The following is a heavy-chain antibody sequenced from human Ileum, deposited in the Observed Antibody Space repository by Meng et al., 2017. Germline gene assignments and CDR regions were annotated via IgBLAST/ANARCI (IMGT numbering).Heavy chain of an antibody. V-gene: IGHV3-15*01. J-gene: IGHJ3*01. CDR1: GFSFSTAW. CDR3: TDGRAL. Sequence: GGSLRLSCGASGFSFSTAWMSWVRQAPGKGLEWIGHIKSILDGGTTDYAAPAKDRFSISRDDSKTTVYLQMNSLKIEDTAVYYCTDGRALWGQGTRVTVSS. D-gene: IGHD4-17*01. CDR2: IKSILDGGTT.